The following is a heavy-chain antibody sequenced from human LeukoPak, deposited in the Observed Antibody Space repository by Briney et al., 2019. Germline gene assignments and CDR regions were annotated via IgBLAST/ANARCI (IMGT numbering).Heavy chain of an antibody. CDR1: GGSIRSSGYY. CDR2: VDHTGST. D-gene: IGHD4-11*01. J-gene: IGHJ6*03. V-gene: IGHV4-61*03. CDR3: ARGRVSSSTWYSTYYYFFYMDF. Sequence: SETLSLTCTVSGGSIRSSGYYWGWIRQPPGKGLEWIGYVDHTGSTRFNPSLHGRVSISRDTSKNFFSLRLRSVTAADTAVYFCARGRVSSSTWYSTYYYFFYMDFWGKGTTVTVSS.